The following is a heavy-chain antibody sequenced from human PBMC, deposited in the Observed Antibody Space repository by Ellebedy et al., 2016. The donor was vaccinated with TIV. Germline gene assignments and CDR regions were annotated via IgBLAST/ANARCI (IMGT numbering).Heavy chain of an antibody. J-gene: IGHJ4*02. CDR1: GFTFDDYA. V-gene: IGHV3-30-3*01. Sequence: LSLTCAASGFTFDDYAMHWVRQAPGKGLEWVAVISYDGSNKYYADSVKGRFTISRDNSKNTLYLQMNSLRAEDTAVYYCARDGIAVALDYWGQGTLVTVSS. CDR3: ARDGIAVALDY. CDR2: ISYDGSNK. D-gene: IGHD6-19*01.